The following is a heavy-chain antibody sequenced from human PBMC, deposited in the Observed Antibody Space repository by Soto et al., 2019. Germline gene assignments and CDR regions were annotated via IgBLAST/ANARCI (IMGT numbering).Heavy chain of an antibody. D-gene: IGHD3-9*01. J-gene: IGHJ4*02. CDR3: AKANDDILTGSWDY. CDR2: ISYDGSNK. CDR1: GFTFSSYG. Sequence: GGSLRLSCAASGFTFSSYGMHWVRQAPGKGLEWVAVISYDGSNKYYADSVKGRFTISRDNSKNTLYLQMNSLRAEDTAVYYCAKANDDILTGSWDYWGQGTLVTVSS. V-gene: IGHV3-30*18.